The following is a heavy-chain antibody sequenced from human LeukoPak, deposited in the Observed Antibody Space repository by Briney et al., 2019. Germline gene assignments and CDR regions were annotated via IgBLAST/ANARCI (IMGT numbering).Heavy chain of an antibody. D-gene: IGHD1-26*01. CDR1: GGSISSYY. V-gene: IGHV4-59*01. J-gene: IGHJ4*02. CDR2: ISYSGST. CDR3: ARALSSYSGSQAH. Sequence: SETLSLTCTVSGGSISSYYWSWIRQPPGKGLEWIGYISYSGSTYYNPSLKSRVTISLDTSKNQFSLKLSSVTAADTAVYYCARALSSYSGSQAHWGQGTLVTVSS.